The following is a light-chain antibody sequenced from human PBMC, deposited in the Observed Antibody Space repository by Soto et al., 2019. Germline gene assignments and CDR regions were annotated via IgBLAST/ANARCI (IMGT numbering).Light chain of an antibody. V-gene: IGLV2-14*03. Sequence: QSALTQPASVSGSPGQSITISCTGTSSDVGGYNYVSWYQHHPGKSPKLLIYNVSNRPSGVSNRFSGSKSGNTASLTISGLQAEDEADYYCSSHTSRDTRVFGGWTKLTVL. CDR3: SSHTSRDTRV. CDR2: NVS. CDR1: SSDVGGYNY. J-gene: IGLJ3*02.